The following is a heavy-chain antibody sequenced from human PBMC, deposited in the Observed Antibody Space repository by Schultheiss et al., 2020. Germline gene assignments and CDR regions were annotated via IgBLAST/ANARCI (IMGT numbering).Heavy chain of an antibody. Sequence: GESLKISCAASGFTVSSNYMSWVRQAPGKGLEWVSVIYSGGSTYYADSVKGRFTISRDNSKNTLYLQMSSLRAEDTAVYYCARGGSSWSIDYWGQGTLVNGYS. D-gene: IGHD6-13*01. CDR3: ARGGSSWSIDY. CDR1: GFTVSSNY. V-gene: IGHV3-53*01. J-gene: IGHJ4*02. CDR2: IYSGGST.